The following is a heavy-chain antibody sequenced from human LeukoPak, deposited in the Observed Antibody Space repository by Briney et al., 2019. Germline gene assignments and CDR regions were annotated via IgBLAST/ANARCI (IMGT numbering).Heavy chain of an antibody. J-gene: IGHJ5*02. CDR3: ARVMTGTWWFDP. V-gene: IGHV4-30-4*01. D-gene: IGHD1-7*01. CDR2: IHYSENA. CDR1: GGSVGSGDYY. Sequence: SQTLSLTCTVSGGSVGSGDYYWTWNRQAPGKGLEYIGYIHYSENAYYSPSLRSRLSIFADTSKNQFSLKLRSVTAADTAVYYCARVMTGTWWFDPWGQGTLVTVSS.